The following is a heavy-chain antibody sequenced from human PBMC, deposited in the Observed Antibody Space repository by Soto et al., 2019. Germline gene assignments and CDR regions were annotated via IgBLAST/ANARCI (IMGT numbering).Heavy chain of an antibody. D-gene: IGHD5-18*01. V-gene: IGHV4-59*11. J-gene: IGHJ4*02. CDR1: GGSINNHY. CDR2: IYYSGST. CDR3: AGANGYCKY. Sequence: SETLSLTCTVSGGSINNHYWSWIRQPPGKGLEWIGYIYYSGSTNYNPSLQSRVTMSVDTSKNQVFLRLSSVTAADTAIYYCAGANGYCKYWGQGVLVPV.